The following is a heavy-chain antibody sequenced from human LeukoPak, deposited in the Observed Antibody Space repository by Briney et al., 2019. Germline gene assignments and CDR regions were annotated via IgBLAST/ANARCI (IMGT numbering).Heavy chain of an antibody. CDR2: ISAYNGNT. J-gene: IGHJ1*01. V-gene: IGHV1-18*01. CDR1: GYTLTSYG. CDR3: ARVTAHCSSTSCYSQPPAEYFQH. D-gene: IGHD2-2*02. Sequence: ASVKVSCKASGYTLTSYGISWVRQAPGQGLEWMGWISAYNGNTNYAQKLQGRVTMTTDTSTITAYMELRSLRSDDTAVYYCARVTAHCSSTSCYSQPPAEYFQHWGQGTLVTVSS.